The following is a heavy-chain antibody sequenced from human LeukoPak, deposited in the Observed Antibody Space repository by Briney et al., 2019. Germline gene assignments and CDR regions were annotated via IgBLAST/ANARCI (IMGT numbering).Heavy chain of an antibody. CDR2: TWYHGNNK. CDR1: GFTFSGYG. CDR3: AQSGGTDV. Sequence: GGSLRLSCEASGFTFSGYGMHWVRQAPGKGLEWVSGTWYHGNNKYYADSVKGRFTISRDNSKNTLYLQMNSLRAEDTAVYYCAQSGGTDVWGQGTTVTVSS. J-gene: IGHJ6*02. V-gene: IGHV3-33*01.